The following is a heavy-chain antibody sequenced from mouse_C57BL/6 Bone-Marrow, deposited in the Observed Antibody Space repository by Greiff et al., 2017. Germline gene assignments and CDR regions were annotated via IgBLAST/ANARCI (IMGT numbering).Heavy chain of an antibody. J-gene: IGHJ2*01. D-gene: IGHD4-1*01. CDR3: ARDWDNFDY. V-gene: IGHV1-80*01. CDR1: GYAFSTYW. Sequence: QVQLQQSGAELARPGASVKMSCKASGYAFSTYWMNWVKQRPGQGLEWIGQIYPGDGDTNYNGKFKGKATLTADKSSSSLTSEDSAVYFCARDWDNFDYWGQGTTLTVSS. CDR2: IYPGDGDT.